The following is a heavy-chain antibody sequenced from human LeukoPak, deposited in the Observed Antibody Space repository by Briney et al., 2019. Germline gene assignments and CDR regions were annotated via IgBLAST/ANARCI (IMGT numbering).Heavy chain of an antibody. D-gene: IGHD3-10*01. Sequence: PGGSLRLACAASGFTFSNAWMSWVRQAPGKGLEWVGRIKSKTDGGTTDYAAPVKGRFTISRDDSKNTLYLQMNSLKTEDTAVYYCTTGITMVRGVIHLIDYWGQGTLVTVSS. CDR1: GFTFSNAW. CDR2: IKSKTDGGTT. J-gene: IGHJ4*02. CDR3: TTGITMVRGVIHLIDY. V-gene: IGHV3-15*01.